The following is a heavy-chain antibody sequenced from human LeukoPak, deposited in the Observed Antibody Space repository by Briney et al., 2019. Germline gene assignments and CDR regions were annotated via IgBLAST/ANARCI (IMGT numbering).Heavy chain of an antibody. CDR1: GFTFSSYS. CDR2: ISSSGSTI. CDR3: AREPSEEGDY. V-gene: IGHV3-48*04. Sequence: GGSLRLSCAASGFTFSSYSMNWVRQAPGKGLEWVSYISSSGSTIYYADSVKGRFTISRDNAKNSLYLQMNSLRAEDTAVYYCAREPSEEGDYWGQGTLVTVSS. J-gene: IGHJ4*02.